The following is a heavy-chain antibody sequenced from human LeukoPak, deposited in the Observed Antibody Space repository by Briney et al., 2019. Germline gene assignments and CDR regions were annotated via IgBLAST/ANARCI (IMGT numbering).Heavy chain of an antibody. V-gene: IGHV3-21*04. J-gene: IGHJ4*02. CDR1: GFTFNSYG. CDR3: ARKLLHYDRDGPSFDY. D-gene: IGHD3-22*01. CDR2: ISGDSHTT. Sequence: PGGSLRLSCAASGFTFNSYGMHWVRQAPGKGLEWVSAISGDSHTTLYTDSAKGRFTISRDNSKYTSYLQLNSLRAEDTAVYYCARKLLHYDRDGPSFDYWGQGTLVTVSS.